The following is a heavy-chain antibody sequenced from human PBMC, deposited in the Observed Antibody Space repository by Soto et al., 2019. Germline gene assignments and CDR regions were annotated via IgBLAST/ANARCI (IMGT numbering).Heavy chain of an antibody. Sequence: EMQLVESGGGLVKPGGSRRLSCAASGFTFSTYGMNWVRQAPGKGLEWVSSISSVSEYIYYADSLKGRLTISRDNASNSLYLELNSLRAEDTAVYYCATDGAAGSVMEVWGQGTTVTVSS. CDR1: GFTFSTYG. D-gene: IGHD6-13*01. CDR3: ATDGAAGSVMEV. V-gene: IGHV3-21*01. J-gene: IGHJ6*02. CDR2: ISSVSEYI.